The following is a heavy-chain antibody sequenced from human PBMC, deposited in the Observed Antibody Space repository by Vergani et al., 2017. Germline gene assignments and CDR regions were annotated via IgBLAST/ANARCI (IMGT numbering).Heavy chain of an antibody. J-gene: IGHJ6*03. Sequence: EVQLVESGGGLVQPGGSLRLSCAASGFLFSDYWLNWVRQSPGGGLEWVANIKQDGSEEFYVDSVKGRFTISRDNAKNSVFLQINGLRAEDTAVYYCARDRGDWRYSRYFYNYYMDVWGKGTTVTVSS. CDR1: GFLFSDYW. D-gene: IGHD2-8*02. CDR2: IKQDGSEE. CDR3: ARDRGDWRYSRYFYNYYMDV. V-gene: IGHV3-7*01.